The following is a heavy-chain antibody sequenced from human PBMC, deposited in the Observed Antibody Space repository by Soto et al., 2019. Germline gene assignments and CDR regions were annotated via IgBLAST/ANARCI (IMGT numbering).Heavy chain of an antibody. CDR2: ISGSGGST. J-gene: IGHJ5*02. Sequence: GGSLRLSCAASGFTFSSYAMSWVRQAPGKGLEWVSAISGSGGSTYYADSVKGRFTISRDNSKNTLYLQMNSLRAEDRAVYYCAKSGLTRYHTGVDTAMAWNWFDPWGQGTLVTVSS. CDR1: GFTFSSYA. V-gene: IGHV3-23*01. CDR3: AKSGLTRYHTGVDTAMAWNWFDP. D-gene: IGHD5-18*01.